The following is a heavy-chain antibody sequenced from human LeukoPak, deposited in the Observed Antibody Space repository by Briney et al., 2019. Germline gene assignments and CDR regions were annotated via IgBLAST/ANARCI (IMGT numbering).Heavy chain of an antibody. D-gene: IGHD7-27*01. V-gene: IGHV3-74*01. CDR2: ISSDGNTT. CDR3: AREQKTGDSRYFDY. CDR1: GFTFSSYW. J-gene: IGHJ4*02. Sequence: SGGSLRLSCAASGFTFSSYWMHWVRHVPGKGLVWVSRISSDGNTTTYADSVKGRFTISRDNAKNTLYLQMNSLRAEDTAVYYCAREQKTGDSRYFDYWGQGTLVTVSS.